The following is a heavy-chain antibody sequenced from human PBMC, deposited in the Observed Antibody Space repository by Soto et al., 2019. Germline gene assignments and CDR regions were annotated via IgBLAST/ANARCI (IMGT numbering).Heavy chain of an antibody. J-gene: IGHJ1*01. D-gene: IGHD3-10*01. CDR2: IYWDDGK. Sequence: SGPTLVNPTQTLTLTCVFSGFSLNTGGVTVGWIRQPPGKALEWVALIYWDDGKRYSPSLKSRLTITKETSRNQVVLTMTNVDPEDTATYFCAQSTAPRVYFQRWGEGNLVTVSS. V-gene: IGHV2-5*02. CDR1: GFSLNTGGVT. CDR3: AQSTAPRVYFQR.